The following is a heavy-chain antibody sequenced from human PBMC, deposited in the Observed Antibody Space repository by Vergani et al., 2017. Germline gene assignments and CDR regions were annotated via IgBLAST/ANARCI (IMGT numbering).Heavy chain of an antibody. CDR3: AKGLLSNYYDSSGYSSGSFDY. J-gene: IGHJ4*02. Sequence: EVQLVESGGGLVQPGGSLRLSCAASGFTFSSYSMNWVRQAPGKGLEWVSYISSSSSTIYHADSVKGRFTISRDNAKNSLYLQMNSLRAEDTAVYYCAKGLLSNYYDSSGYSSGSFDYWGQGTLVTVSS. CDR1: GFTFSSYS. V-gene: IGHV3-48*01. CDR2: ISSSSSTI. D-gene: IGHD3-22*01.